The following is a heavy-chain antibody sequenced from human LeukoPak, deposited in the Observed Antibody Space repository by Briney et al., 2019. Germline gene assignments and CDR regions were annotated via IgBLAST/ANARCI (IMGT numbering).Heavy chain of an antibody. CDR3: ARDGGDKSWLQSYYFDH. J-gene: IGHJ4*02. CDR2: ISSHSSAI. CDR1: GFTFSSYS. V-gene: IGHV3-48*01. D-gene: IGHD5-24*01. Sequence: GGSLRLSCAASGFTFSSYSMNWVRQAPGKGLEWVSYISSHSSAIYYADSVKGRFTISRDNAKNSLYLQMNSLRAEDTAFYYCARDGGDKSWLQSYYFDHWGQGTLVTVSS.